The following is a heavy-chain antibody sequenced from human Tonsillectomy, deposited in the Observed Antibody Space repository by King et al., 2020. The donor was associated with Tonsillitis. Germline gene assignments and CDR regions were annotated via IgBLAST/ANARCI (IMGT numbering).Heavy chain of an antibody. D-gene: IGHD5-18*01. V-gene: IGHV3-30*04. Sequence: VQLVESGGGVVQPGRSLRLSCAASGFTFSSYAMHWVRQAPGKGLEWVAVISYDGSNKYYADSVKGRFTISRDNSKNTLYLQMNSLRAEDTAVYYCASRGYRYGKDAFYILGQGTMVT. CDR3: ASRGYRYGKDAFYI. CDR2: ISYDGSNK. J-gene: IGHJ3*02. CDR1: GFTFSSYA.